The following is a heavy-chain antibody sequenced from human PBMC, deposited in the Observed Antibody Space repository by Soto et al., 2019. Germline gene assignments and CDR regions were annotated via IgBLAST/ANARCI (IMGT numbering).Heavy chain of an antibody. CDR2: IIPIFGTA. CDR1: GGTFSSYA. CDR3: ARAPMVLGPAAKSRYYYGMDV. V-gene: IGHV1-69*06. D-gene: IGHD2-2*01. J-gene: IGHJ6*02. Sequence: SSVKVSCKASGGTFSSYAISWVRQAPGQGLEWMGGIIPIFGTANYAQKFQGRVTITADKSTSTAYMELSGLRSEDTAVYYCARAPMVLGPAAKSRYYYGMDVRVQGTTVTVSS.